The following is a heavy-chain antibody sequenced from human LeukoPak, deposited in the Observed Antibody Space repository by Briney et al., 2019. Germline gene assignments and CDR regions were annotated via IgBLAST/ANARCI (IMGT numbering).Heavy chain of an antibody. CDR2: ISGSSSYM. D-gene: IGHD3-22*01. Sequence: GGSLRLSCAASGFPFSAYSMNWVRQAPGKGLEWVSSISGSSSYMFYADSVKGRFTISRDNARNSLYLQMNSLRAEDTAVYYCAKAYYDSSGYSYYFDYWGQGTLVTVSS. J-gene: IGHJ4*02. CDR1: GFPFSAYS. CDR3: AKAYYDSSGYSYYFDY. V-gene: IGHV3-21*01.